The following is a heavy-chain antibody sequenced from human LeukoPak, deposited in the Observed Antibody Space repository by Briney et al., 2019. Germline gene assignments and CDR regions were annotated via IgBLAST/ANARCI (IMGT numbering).Heavy chain of an antibody. V-gene: IGHV3-23*01. J-gene: IGHJ5*02. Sequence: PGGSLRLSCAASGLTFSSYAMSWVRQAPGKGLEWVSAISGSGGSTYYADSVKGRFTISRDNSKNSLYLQMNSLRAEDTAVYYCARRPVPIAVAGLGGWFDPWGQGTLVTVSS. CDR2: ISGSGGST. CDR1: GLTFSSYA. D-gene: IGHD6-19*01. CDR3: ARRPVPIAVAGLGGWFDP.